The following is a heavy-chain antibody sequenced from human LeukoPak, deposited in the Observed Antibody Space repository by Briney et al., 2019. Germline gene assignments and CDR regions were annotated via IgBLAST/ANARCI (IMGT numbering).Heavy chain of an antibody. CDR1: GFTFSSYG. CDR2: IRYDGSNK. J-gene: IGHJ4*02. Sequence: GGSLRLSCAASGFTFSSYGMHWVRQAPGKGLEWVAFIRYDGSNKYYADSVKGRFTISRDNAKNSLYLQMNSLRAEDTAVYYCARDSPWYYDSSGYYTGWGQGTLVTVSS. V-gene: IGHV3-30*02. CDR3: ARDSPWYYDSSGYYTG. D-gene: IGHD3-22*01.